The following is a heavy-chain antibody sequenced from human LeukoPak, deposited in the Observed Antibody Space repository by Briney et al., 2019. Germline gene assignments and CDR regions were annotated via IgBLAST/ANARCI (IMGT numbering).Heavy chain of an antibody. CDR1: GFTFSSYW. CDR2: IIQDGSEK. D-gene: IGHD6-19*01. J-gene: IGHJ4*02. CDR3: ARGGSSVSF. V-gene: IGHV3-7*01. Sequence: GGSLRLSCAASGFTFSSYWMSWVRQAPGKGLEWVANIIQDGSEKYYVYSVKGRFTISRDNAKNSLYLQMDRLRVEDTAVYYCARGGSSVSFWGQGTLVTVSS.